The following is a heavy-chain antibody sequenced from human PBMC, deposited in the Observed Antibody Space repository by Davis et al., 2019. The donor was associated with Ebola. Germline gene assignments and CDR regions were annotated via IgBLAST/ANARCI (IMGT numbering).Heavy chain of an antibody. CDR1: GGSISSYY. CDR3: ARVLVSSSPTLWYYYYGMDV. J-gene: IGHJ6*02. Sequence: SETLSLTCTVPGGSISSYYWSWIRQPPGKGLEWIGYIYYSGSTNYNPSLKSRVTISVDTSKNQFSLKLSSVTAADTAVYYCARVLVSSSPTLWYYYYGMDVWGQGTTVTVSS. D-gene: IGHD6-6*01. CDR2: IYYSGST. V-gene: IGHV4-59*12.